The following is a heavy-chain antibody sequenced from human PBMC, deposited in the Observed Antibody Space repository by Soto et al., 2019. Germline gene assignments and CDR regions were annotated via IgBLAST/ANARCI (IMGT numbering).Heavy chain of an antibody. CDR3: ARARNYFDY. J-gene: IGHJ4*02. V-gene: IGHV3-23*01. Sequence: EVQLLESGGGLVQPGGSLRLSCAASGFTFSSYAMSWVRQAPGKGLEWVSAISGSGGYTSYAQKFQGRVTMTRDTSTRTVYMELSSLRSEDTAVYYCARARNYFDYWGQGTLVTVSS. CDR2: ISGSGGYT. CDR1: GFTFSSYA.